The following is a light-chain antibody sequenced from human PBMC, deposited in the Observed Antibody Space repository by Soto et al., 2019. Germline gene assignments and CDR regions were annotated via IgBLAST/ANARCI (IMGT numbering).Light chain of an antibody. V-gene: IGKV3-11*01. CDR1: QSVSSY. Sequence: EIVLTQSPATLSLSPGERATLSCRASQSVSSYLAWYQQKPGQAPRLLIYDASNRATGIPARFSGSGSGTDFTITISSLEPEDFAVYYCQQRSHWPPAFGQGTKVEI. CDR3: QQRSHWPPA. J-gene: IGKJ2*01. CDR2: DAS.